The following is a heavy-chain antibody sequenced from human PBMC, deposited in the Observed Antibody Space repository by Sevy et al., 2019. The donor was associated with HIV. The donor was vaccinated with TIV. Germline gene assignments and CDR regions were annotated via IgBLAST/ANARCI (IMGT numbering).Heavy chain of an antibody. CDR1: GHTFSDCY. D-gene: IGHD4-4*01. CDR2: INSNSGAI. Sequence: ASVKVSCKASGHTFSDCYIQWVRQAPGQGLEWMGWINSNSGAISYAQKFQGRVTMTSDTSISTVYMELSRLRSDDTAVYYCATEYSYDYWGQGTLVTVSS. CDR3: ATEYSYDY. J-gene: IGHJ4*02. V-gene: IGHV1-2*02.